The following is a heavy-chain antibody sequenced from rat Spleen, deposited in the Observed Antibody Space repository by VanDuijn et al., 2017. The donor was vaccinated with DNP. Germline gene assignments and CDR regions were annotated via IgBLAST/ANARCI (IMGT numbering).Heavy chain of an antibody. V-gene: IGHV5-22*01. J-gene: IGHJ2*01. D-gene: IGHD4-3*01. Sequence: EVQLVESGGGLVQPGRSLKLSCAASGFTFSDYYMAWVRQAPTKGLEWVAYLTYDGGNTYYRDSVKGRFTISRDNAKNTLYLQMNSLRSEDMATYYCARWNSGHFDYWGQGVMVPVSS. CDR3: ARWNSGHFDY. CDR1: GFTFSDYY. CDR2: LTYDGGNT.